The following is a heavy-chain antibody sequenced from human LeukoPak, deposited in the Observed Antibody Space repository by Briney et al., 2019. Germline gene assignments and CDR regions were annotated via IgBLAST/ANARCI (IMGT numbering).Heavy chain of an antibody. CDR3: AKDLSGSLGGVFDG. J-gene: IGHJ4*02. CDR1: GFTFDDYA. CDR2: ISWNSNTI. V-gene: IGHV3-9*01. Sequence: PGRSLRLSCVPSGFTFDDYAMHWVRQVPGKGLEWVSGISWNSNTIKYADSVKGRFTVSRDNAKNSLYVQMSSLRLEDTAFYYCAKDLSGSLGGVFDGWGQGTLVTVSS. D-gene: IGHD1-26*01.